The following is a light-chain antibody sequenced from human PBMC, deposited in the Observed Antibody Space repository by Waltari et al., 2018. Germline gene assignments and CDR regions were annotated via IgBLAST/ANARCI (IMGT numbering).Light chain of an antibody. CDR1: PNISSY. CDR2: AAS. V-gene: IGKV1-39*01. J-gene: IGKJ1*01. CDR3: QQIYSTPWT. Sequence: DVHMTQSPSSLSAPVADSVTITCRASPNISSYLDWYQQKPGKAPKLLIYAASSLQSGVPSRFSGSGSGTDFTLTISSLQAEDVAAYYCQQIYSTPWTFGQGTKVEIK.